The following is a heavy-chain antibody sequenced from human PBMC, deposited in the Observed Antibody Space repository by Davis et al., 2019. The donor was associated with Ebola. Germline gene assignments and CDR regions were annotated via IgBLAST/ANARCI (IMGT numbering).Heavy chain of an antibody. CDR2: ISGYNGNT. D-gene: IGHD2-2*01. J-gene: IGHJ6*02. V-gene: IGHV1-18*01. CDR3: ARDGGEICSSTSCFHGLDV. CDR1: GYTFVDYG. Sequence: ASVKVSCKASGYTFVDYGISRVRQAPGQGLEWMGWISGYNGNTNYAENLQGRVTMTTDTSTSTAYMELRSLRSDDTAVYYCARDGGEICSSTSCFHGLDVWGLGTTVSVSS.